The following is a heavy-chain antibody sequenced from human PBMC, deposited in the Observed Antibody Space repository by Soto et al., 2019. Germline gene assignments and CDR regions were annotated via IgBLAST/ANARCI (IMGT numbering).Heavy chain of an antibody. CDR2: IYYSGST. CDR1: GGSISSYY. J-gene: IGHJ4*02. D-gene: IGHD2-15*01. Sequence: SETLSLTCTVSGGSISSYYWSWIRQPPGKGLEWIGYIYYSGSTNYNPSLKSRVTISVDTSKNQFSLKLSSVTAADTAVYYCARHGYCSGGSCIVTAIDYWGQGTLVTVSS. CDR3: ARHGYCSGGSCIVTAIDY. V-gene: IGHV4-59*08.